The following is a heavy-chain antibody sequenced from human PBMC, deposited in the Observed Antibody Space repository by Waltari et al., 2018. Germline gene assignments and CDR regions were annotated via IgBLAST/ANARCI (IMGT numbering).Heavy chain of an antibody. D-gene: IGHD6-13*01. CDR3: ARCRGSSWPNCGFDP. V-gene: IGHV4-61*02. CDR1: GGSISSGSYY. J-gene: IGHJ5*02. CDR2: IYTSGST. Sequence: QVQLQESGPGLVKPSQTLSLTCTVSGGSISSGSYYWSWTRQPAGKGLEWIGRIYTSGSTNYNPSLKSRVTISVDTSKNQFSLKLSSVTAADTAVYYCARCRGSSWPNCGFDPWGQGTLVTVSS.